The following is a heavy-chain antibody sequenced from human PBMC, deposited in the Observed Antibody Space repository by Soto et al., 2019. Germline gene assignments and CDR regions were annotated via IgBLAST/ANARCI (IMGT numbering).Heavy chain of an antibody. Sequence: EVQLLESGGGLVQPGGSLRLSCAASGFTFSSYAMSWVRQAPGKGLEWVSAISGSGGSTYYADSVKGRFTISRDNSKNTLYLQRNSLRAEDTAVYYCAKAHGYGFWSGYFDYWGQGTLVTVSS. CDR2: ISGSGGST. CDR3: AKAHGYGFWSGYFDY. CDR1: GFTFSSYA. V-gene: IGHV3-23*01. D-gene: IGHD3-3*01. J-gene: IGHJ4*02.